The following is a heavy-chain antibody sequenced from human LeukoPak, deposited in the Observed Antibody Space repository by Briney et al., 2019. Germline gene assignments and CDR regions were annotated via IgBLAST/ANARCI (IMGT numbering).Heavy chain of an antibody. CDR3: ARKMHLYGPGSYFVY. CDR1: GYTFTSYD. Sequence: ASVKVSCKASGYTFTSYDINWVRQATGQGLEWMGWMNPNSGNTGYAQKFQGRVTMTRNTSISTAYMELSSLRSEDTAVYYCARKMHLYGPGSYFVYWGQGTLVTVSS. D-gene: IGHD3-10*01. J-gene: IGHJ4*02. CDR2: MNPNSGNT. V-gene: IGHV1-8*01.